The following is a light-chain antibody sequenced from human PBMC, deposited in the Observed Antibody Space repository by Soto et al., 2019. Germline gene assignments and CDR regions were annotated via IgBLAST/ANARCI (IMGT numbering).Light chain of an antibody. CDR3: QSYDSSLSAL. CDR1: SSNIGAGYD. CDR2: GNS. Sequence: QSVLTQPPSVSGAPGQRVTISCTGSSSNIGAGYDVHWYQQLPGTAPKLLIYGNSNRPSGVPDRFSGSKSATSASLAITGLQAEDEAEYYCQSYDSSLSALFGGGTKLTVL. V-gene: IGLV1-40*01. J-gene: IGLJ3*02.